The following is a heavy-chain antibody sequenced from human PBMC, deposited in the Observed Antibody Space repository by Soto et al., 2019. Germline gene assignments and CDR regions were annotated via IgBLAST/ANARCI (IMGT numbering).Heavy chain of an antibody. Sequence: SETLSLTCTVSDGSISTSSYYWGWIRQSPGKGLEWIGTIFYTGRTNYNPSLKSRVTISVDMSKNQFSLKLTSVTAADTAVYFCARGGETYYDFWSGFSPIDYWGQGALVTVSS. CDR1: DGSISTSSYY. CDR2: IFYTGRT. CDR3: ARGGETYYDFWSGFSPIDY. D-gene: IGHD3-3*01. V-gene: IGHV4-39*07. J-gene: IGHJ4*02.